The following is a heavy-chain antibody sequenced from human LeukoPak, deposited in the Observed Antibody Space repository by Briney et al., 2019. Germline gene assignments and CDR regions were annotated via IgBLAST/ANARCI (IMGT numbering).Heavy chain of an antibody. J-gene: IGHJ4*02. V-gene: IGHV4-59*08. CDR2: IFSSGST. CDR3: TRHEITLRGVWDY. D-gene: IGHD3-10*01. Sequence: SETLSLTCTVYRGSMSTYYWSWVRQPPGKRLEWIGYIFSSGSTNYNPSLKSRVTISIDTSKNQFSLKLSSVTAADTAVYYCTRHEITLRGVWDYWGQGSPVTVSS. CDR1: RGSMSTYY.